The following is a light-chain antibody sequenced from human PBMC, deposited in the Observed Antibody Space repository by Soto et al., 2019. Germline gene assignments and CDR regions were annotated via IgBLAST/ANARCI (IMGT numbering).Light chain of an antibody. CDR3: QQFSSYPLT. J-gene: IGKJ4*01. V-gene: IGKV2-29*01. CDR2: GAY. CDR1: QSLLSSDGRTY. Sequence: DIVMTQTPLSLSVTPGQPASISCKSSQSLLSSDGRTYFFWYLQKPGQAPRLLIYGAYSRATGIQDRFSGGGSGTDFTLTIRRLEPEDFAVYYCQQFSSYPLTFGGGTKVDIK.